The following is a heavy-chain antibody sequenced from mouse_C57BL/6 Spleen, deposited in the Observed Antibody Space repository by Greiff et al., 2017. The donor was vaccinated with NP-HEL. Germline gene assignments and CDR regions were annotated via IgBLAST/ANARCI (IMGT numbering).Heavy chain of an antibody. CDR2: IWSGGST. CDR1: GFSLTSYG. V-gene: IGHV2-2*01. J-gene: IGHJ4*01. Sequence: VQLQQSGPGLVQPSQSLSITCTVSGFSLTSYGVHWVRQSPGKGLEWLGVIWSGGSTDNNAAFISRLSISKDNTKSQVFFKMNSLQADDTAIYYCARKEENPYYAIDYWGQGTSVTVSS. CDR3: ARKEENPYYAIDY.